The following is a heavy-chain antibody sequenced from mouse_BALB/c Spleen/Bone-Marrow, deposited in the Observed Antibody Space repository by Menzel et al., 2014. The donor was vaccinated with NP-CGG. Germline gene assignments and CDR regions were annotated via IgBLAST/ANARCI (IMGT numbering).Heavy chain of an antibody. D-gene: IGHD1-2*01. J-gene: IGHJ4*01. CDR1: GYAFTNYW. CDR3: ARPQFISGRYYAMDY. CDR2: IYPGSGNT. V-gene: IGHV1-63*01. Sequence: VQLQQSGAELVRPGTSVKISCKASGYAFTNYWLDWVKQSPGHGLEWIGDIYPGSGNTYFNEKFKGKATLTADKSSSTAYMQLSSLTSEDSAVYFCARPQFISGRYYAMDYWGQGTSVALSS.